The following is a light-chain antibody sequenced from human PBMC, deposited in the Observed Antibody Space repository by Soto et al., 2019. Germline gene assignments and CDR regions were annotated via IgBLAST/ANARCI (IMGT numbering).Light chain of an antibody. J-gene: IGKJ2*01. V-gene: IGKV3-20*01. Sequence: EIVLTQSPGTLSLSPGERATLSCRASQSVRNSYLAWYQQKPGQAPRLLIYGASSRATGIPDRFTGSGSGTVFTLTISRLEPEDFAVYSCQQYGSSPYTFGQGTNLEIK. CDR2: GAS. CDR3: QQYGSSPYT. CDR1: QSVRNSY.